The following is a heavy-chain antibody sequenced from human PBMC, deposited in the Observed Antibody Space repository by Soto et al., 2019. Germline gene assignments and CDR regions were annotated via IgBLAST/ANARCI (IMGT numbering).Heavy chain of an antibody. Sequence: SETLSLTCTVSGGSISSYYWSWIRQPPGKGLEWIGYIYYSGSTNYNPSLKSRVTISVDTSKNQFSLKLSSVTAADTAVYYCARDLPGYCSSTSCYGGFDYWGQGTLVTVSS. D-gene: IGHD2-2*01. J-gene: IGHJ4*02. CDR2: IYYSGST. CDR3: ARDLPGYCSSTSCYGGFDY. V-gene: IGHV4-59*01. CDR1: GGSISSYY.